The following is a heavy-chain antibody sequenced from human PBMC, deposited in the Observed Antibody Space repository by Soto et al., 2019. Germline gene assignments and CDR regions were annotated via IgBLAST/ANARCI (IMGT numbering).Heavy chain of an antibody. V-gene: IGHV3-74*01. J-gene: IGHJ4*02. CDR3: GTVFEH. CDR2: VDSDGRGT. CDR1: GITFTNYW. Sequence: EVQLGESGGGSVQPGGSLRLSCVASGITFTNYWMHWVRQVPGKGLVWVARVDSDGRGTSYADFVKGRFTISRDNAKNTLYLQMNSRRVEDTAMYYCGTVFEHWGQGIPVTVSS.